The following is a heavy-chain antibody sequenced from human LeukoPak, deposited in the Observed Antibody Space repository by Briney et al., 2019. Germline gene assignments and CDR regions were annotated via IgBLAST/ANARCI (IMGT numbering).Heavy chain of an antibody. CDR1: GGSISSYY. J-gene: IGHJ4*02. Sequence: SETLSLTCTVSGGSISSYYWSWLRQPAGKGLEWIGRIYTSGSTNYNPSLKSRVTMSVDTSKNQFSLKLSSVTAADTAVYYCARGDFWSGYSISGFDYWGQGTLVTVSS. D-gene: IGHD3-3*01. CDR3: ARGDFWSGYSISGFDY. CDR2: IYTSGST. V-gene: IGHV4-4*07.